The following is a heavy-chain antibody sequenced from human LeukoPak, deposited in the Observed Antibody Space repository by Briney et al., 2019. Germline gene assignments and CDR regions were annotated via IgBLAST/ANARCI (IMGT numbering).Heavy chain of an antibody. CDR2: ISSNGGST. Sequence: PGGSLRLSCAASGFTFSDYYMSWIRQAPGKGLEYVSAISSNGGSTYYADSVKGRFTISRDNSKNTLYLQMSSLRAEDTAVYYCVKVSSCGGGSCYAHFDYWGQGTLVTVSS. V-gene: IGHV3-64D*06. CDR3: VKVSSCGGGSCYAHFDY. D-gene: IGHD2-15*01. CDR1: GFTFSDYY. J-gene: IGHJ4*02.